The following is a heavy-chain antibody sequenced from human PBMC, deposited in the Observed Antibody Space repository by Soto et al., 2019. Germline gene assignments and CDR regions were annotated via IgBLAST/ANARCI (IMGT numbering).Heavy chain of an antibody. CDR1: GYSFIDYF. Sequence: QVQLVQSGAEVKKPGASMKVSCKASGYSFIDYFMHWLPHPPPHGLPRVGSIHPNSGITKFSPEFLGRVTMTRETSLNTASLELDGMTSDDTGMYFCARDMRRGMRVEQPDYWGQGTLLTVSS. CDR2: IHPNSGIT. J-gene: IGHJ4*02. CDR3: ARDMRRGMRVEQPDY. V-gene: IGHV1-2*02. D-gene: IGHD2-8*01.